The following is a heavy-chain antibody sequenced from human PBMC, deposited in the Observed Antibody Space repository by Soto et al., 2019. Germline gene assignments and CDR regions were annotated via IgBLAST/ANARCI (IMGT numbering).Heavy chain of an antibody. CDR3: ARELGRSGPLLFSGGVDRGWFDP. V-gene: IGHV1-18*01. D-gene: IGHD3-10*01. Sequence: QVQLVQSGAEVRNPGASVKVSCKASGYTFTRSGINWVRQAPGQGLEWMGWISANNGNTNYAQKLQGRVTMTTDTSTSIAYLELRSLRSDDTAVYYCARELGRSGPLLFSGGVDRGWFDPWGQGTLVTVSS. CDR1: GYTFTRSG. J-gene: IGHJ5*02. CDR2: ISANNGNT.